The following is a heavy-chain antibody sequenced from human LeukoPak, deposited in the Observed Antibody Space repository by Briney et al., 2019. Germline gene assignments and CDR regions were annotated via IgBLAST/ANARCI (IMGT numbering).Heavy chain of an antibody. V-gene: IGHV3-7*03. CDR1: GFTCSSYW. J-gene: IGHJ4*02. CDR3: ARGGMVRGVITPPFDY. CDR2: IKQGGSEK. Sequence: GGSLRLSCAASGFTCSSYWMSWVRQSPAKGLEWVANIKQGGSEKYDVDSVKGRFTISRDNAKNSLYVQMNSLRADDTAVYYCARGGMVRGVITPPFDYWGQGTLVTVSS. D-gene: IGHD3-10*01.